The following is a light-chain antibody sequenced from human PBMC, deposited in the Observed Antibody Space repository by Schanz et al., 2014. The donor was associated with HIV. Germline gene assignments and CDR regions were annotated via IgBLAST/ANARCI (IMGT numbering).Light chain of an antibody. CDR1: SSNIGTGYD. CDR3: AAWDDSLSGQV. V-gene: IGLV1-47*01. CDR2: MNN. J-gene: IGLJ3*02. Sequence: QSVLTQPPSVSGAPGQRVTISCTGSSSNIGTGYDVHWFQHLPGTAPKLLIYMNNQGPSGIPDRFSGSKSGTSASLAISGLRSEDEAFYYCAAWDDSLSGQVFGGGTKVTVL.